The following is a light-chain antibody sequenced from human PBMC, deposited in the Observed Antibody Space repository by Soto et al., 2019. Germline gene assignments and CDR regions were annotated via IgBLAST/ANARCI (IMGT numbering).Light chain of an antibody. CDR1: SSDVGSYNL. CDR2: EGS. Sequence: QSVLTQPASVYGSPGQSITISCTGTSSDVGSYNLVSWYQQHPGKAPKLIIFEGSKRPSGVSNRFSGSKSGNTASLTISGLQAEDEADYHCCSYAGSTTYVFGTGTKVTVL. CDR3: CSYAGSTTYV. V-gene: IGLV2-23*01. J-gene: IGLJ1*01.